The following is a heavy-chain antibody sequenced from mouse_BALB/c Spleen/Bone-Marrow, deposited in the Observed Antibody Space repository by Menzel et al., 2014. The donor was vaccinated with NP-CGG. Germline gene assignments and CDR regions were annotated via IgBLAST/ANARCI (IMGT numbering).Heavy chain of an antibody. D-gene: IGHD1-1*01. Sequence: LQESGPGLVAPSQSLSITCTVSGFSLTSYGVHWVRQPPGKGLEWLGVIWAGGSTNYNSALMSRLSISKDNSKSQVFLKMNSLQTDDTAMYYCARDYGSSYYAMDYWGQGTSVTVSS. CDR3: ARDYGSSYYAMDY. CDR2: IWAGGST. V-gene: IGHV2-9*02. CDR1: GFSLTSYG. J-gene: IGHJ4*01.